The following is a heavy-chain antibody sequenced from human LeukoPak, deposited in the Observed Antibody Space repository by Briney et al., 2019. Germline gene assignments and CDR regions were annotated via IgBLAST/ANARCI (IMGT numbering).Heavy chain of an antibody. J-gene: IGHJ4*02. Sequence: SETLSLTCAVSGGSISSSNWWSWVRQPPGKGLEWIGEIHHSGSTNYNPSLKSRVTISVDTYKNQFSLRLSSVTAADTAVYYCARKRGGEGGGDYFDYWGQGTLVTVPS. CDR2: IHHSGST. CDR1: GGSISSSNW. CDR3: ARKRGGEGGGDYFDY. V-gene: IGHV4-4*02. D-gene: IGHD3-10*01.